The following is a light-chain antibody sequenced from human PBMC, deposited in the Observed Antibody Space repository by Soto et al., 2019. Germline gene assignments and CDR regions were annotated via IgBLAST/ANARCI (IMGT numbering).Light chain of an antibody. CDR1: QSVLYSSITKHY. Sequence: DIVMTQSPDSLAVSLGEMATINCKSSQSVLYSSITKHYLAWYQQKPAQPPRLLLYWASGRESVVPDRFSGSASGTDFTLTISSLQAEDVAVYSCQQYCSAPFTFGPGTKVDIK. CDR2: WAS. CDR3: QQYCSAPFT. J-gene: IGKJ3*01. V-gene: IGKV4-1*01.